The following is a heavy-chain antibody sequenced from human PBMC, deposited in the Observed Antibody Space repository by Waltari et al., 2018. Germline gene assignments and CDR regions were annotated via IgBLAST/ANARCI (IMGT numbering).Heavy chain of an antibody. D-gene: IGHD3-3*01. Sequence: QVQLVESGGGVVQPGGSLRLSCGASGFTFSSYGMHWFRQAPGKGLEWVAFIRYDGSNKYYADSVKGRFTISRDKSKNTLYLQMNSLRAEDTAVYYCASDFWYWGQGTLVTVSS. CDR3: ASDFWY. J-gene: IGHJ4*02. V-gene: IGHV3-30*02. CDR1: GFTFSSYG. CDR2: IRYDGSNK.